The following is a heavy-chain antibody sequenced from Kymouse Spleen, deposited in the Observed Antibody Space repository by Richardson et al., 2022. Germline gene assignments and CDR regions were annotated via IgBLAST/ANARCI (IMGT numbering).Heavy chain of an antibody. CDR2: ISSNGGST. CDR1: GFTFSSYA. D-gene: IGHD6-13*01. V-gene: IGHV3-64*02. CDR3: ARGGQQLAFDY. J-gene: IGHJ4*02. Sequence: EVQLVESGEGLVQPGGSLRLSCAASGFTFSSYAMHWVRQAPGKGLEYVSAISSNGGSTYYADSVKGRFTISRDNSKNTLYLQMGSLRAEDMAVYYCARGGQQLAFDYWGQGTLVTVSS.